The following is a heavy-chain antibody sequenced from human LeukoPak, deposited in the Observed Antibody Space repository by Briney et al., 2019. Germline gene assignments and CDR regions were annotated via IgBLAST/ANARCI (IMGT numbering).Heavy chain of an antibody. D-gene: IGHD1-26*01. Sequence: ASVKVSCKASGYTFTDYYMHWVRQAPGQGLEWMGWINPNSGGTNYAQKFQGRVNMTRDTSISTAYMELSRLRSDDTAVYYCARDPSGSYYGWFDPWGQGTLVTVFS. CDR1: GYTFTDYY. CDR3: ARDPSGSYYGWFDP. V-gene: IGHV1-2*02. CDR2: INPNSGGT. J-gene: IGHJ5*02.